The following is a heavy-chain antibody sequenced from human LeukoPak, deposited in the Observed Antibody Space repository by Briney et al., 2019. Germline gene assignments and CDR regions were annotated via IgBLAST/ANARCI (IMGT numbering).Heavy chain of an antibody. CDR3: ARELWFGELIYYMDV. Sequence: PSETLSLTCTVSGGSISSYYWSWIRQPAGKGLEWIGRIYTSGSTNYNPSLKGRVTMSVDTSKNQFSLKLSSVTAADTAVYYCARELWFGELIYYMDVWGKGTTVTISS. CDR2: IYTSGST. V-gene: IGHV4-4*07. CDR1: GGSISSYY. D-gene: IGHD3-10*01. J-gene: IGHJ6*03.